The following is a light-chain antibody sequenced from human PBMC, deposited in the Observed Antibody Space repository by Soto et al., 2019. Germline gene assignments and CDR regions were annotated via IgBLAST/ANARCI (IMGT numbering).Light chain of an antibody. CDR2: AAS. V-gene: IGKV1-12*01. J-gene: IGKJ5*01. CDR3: QQANTFPIT. Sequence: DIQMTQSPSTLSGSVVDRVTITCRASQTISSWLDWYQQKPGKAPKLLIYAASTLQSGVPSRFRGSGSGADFTLTISSLQPEDFETYYCQQANTFPITFGQGTRLEIK. CDR1: QTISSW.